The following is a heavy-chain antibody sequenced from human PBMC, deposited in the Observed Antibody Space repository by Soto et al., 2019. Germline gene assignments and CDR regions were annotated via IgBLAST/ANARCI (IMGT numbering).Heavy chain of an antibody. J-gene: IGHJ4*02. CDR3: ATAEVDY. Sequence: GGSLRLSCAASGFTFRNYYMTWMRQTPGKGLEWISTITSSGGSTYYADSVKGRFTISRDNSKNTLYLQMNSLRAEDTAVYYCATAEVDYWGPGTRGTVSS. CDR1: GFTFRNYY. CDR2: ITSSGGST. V-gene: IGHV3-23*01.